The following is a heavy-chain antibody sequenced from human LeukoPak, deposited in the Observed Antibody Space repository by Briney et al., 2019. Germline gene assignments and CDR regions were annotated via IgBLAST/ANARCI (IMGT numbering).Heavy chain of an antibody. Sequence: GGSLRLSCAASGFTLSSYAMHWVRQAPGKGLEWVAVISYDGSNKYYADSVKGRFTISRDNSKNTLYLQMNSLRAEDTAVYYCARDRYSSGYYLDYWGQGTLVTVSS. J-gene: IGHJ4*02. V-gene: IGHV3-30-3*01. CDR3: ARDRYSSGYYLDY. D-gene: IGHD3-22*01. CDR2: ISYDGSNK. CDR1: GFTLSSYA.